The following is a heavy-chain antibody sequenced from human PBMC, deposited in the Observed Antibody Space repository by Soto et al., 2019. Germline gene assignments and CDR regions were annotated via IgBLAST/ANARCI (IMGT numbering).Heavy chain of an antibody. V-gene: IGHV3-33*01. CDR3: ARGPGYSSSWYDY. Sequence: QVQLVESGGGVVQPGRSLRLSCAASGFTFSSYGMHWVRQAPGKGLEWVAVIWYDGSNKYYADSVKGRFTISRDNSKNTLYLQMNSLRAGDTAVYYCARGPGYSSSWYDYWGQGTLVTVSS. CDR2: IWYDGSNK. CDR1: GFTFSSYG. J-gene: IGHJ4*02. D-gene: IGHD6-13*01.